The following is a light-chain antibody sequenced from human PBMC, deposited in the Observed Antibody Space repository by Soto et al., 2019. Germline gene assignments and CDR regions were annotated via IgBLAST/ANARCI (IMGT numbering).Light chain of an antibody. J-gene: IGKJ1*01. CDR2: GAS. Sequence: ETVMTQSPATLSVSPGERATLFCRASQSVSSNLAWYQQKAGQVPRLLIYGASTRATGIPARFSGSGSGADFTLTISSLQSEDFAVYYCQQYNNWPPPWTFGQGTKVEIK. V-gene: IGKV3-15*01. CDR1: QSVSSN. CDR3: QQYNNWPPPWT.